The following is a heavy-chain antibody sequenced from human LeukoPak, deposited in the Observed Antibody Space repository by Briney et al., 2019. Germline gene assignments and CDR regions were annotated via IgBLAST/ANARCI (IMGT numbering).Heavy chain of an antibody. J-gene: IGHJ4*02. CDR1: GFTFSSYA. V-gene: IGHV3-30*04. D-gene: IGHD3-16*01. CDR3: ARARGAFDY. CDR2: ISYDGSSK. Sequence: GGSLRLSCAASGFTFSSYAMHWVRQAPGKGLEWVAVISYDGSSKYYADSVKGRFTISRDNSKNTLYLQMNSLRAEDTAVYYCARARGAFDYWGQGTLVTVSS.